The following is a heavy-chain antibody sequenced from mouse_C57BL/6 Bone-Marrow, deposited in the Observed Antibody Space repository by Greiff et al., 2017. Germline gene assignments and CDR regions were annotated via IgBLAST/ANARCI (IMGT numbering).Heavy chain of an antibody. CDR1: GYTFTTYP. CDR2: FHPYNGDT. J-gene: IGHJ3*01. Sequence: VQLQQSGAELVKPGASVKMSCKASGYTFTTYPIEWMKQNHGKSLEWIGNFHPYNGDTKYNEKFKGKATLTVEKSSSTVYLELSQLTSDDSAVYYCARAIYDGYYGVAYWGQGTLVTVSA. D-gene: IGHD2-3*01. V-gene: IGHV1-47*01. CDR3: ARAIYDGYYGVAY.